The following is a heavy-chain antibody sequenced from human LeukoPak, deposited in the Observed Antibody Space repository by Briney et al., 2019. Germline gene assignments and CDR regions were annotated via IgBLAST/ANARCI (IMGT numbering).Heavy chain of an antibody. J-gene: IGHJ4*02. CDR2: IRYDGSEK. CDR1: GFTFSNYG. CDR3: AKGRGNSGYIYFDY. Sequence: GGSLRLSCAASGFTFSNYGMHWVRQAPGKGLEWVAFIRYDGSEKYFAESVKGRFTISRDNSKDMLHLQMNSLRAEDTAVYYCAKGRGNSGYIYFDYWGQGTLVTVSS. D-gene: IGHD5-12*01. V-gene: IGHV3-30*02.